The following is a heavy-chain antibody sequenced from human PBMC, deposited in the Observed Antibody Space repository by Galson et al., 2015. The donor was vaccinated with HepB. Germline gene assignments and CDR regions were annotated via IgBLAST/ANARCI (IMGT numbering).Heavy chain of an antibody. CDR1: GGTFSSYA. V-gene: IGHV1-69*13. Sequence: SVKVSCKASGGTFSSYAISWVRQAPGQGLEWMGRIIPIFGTANYAQKFQGRVTITADESTSTAYMELSSLRSEDTAVYYCARAPLALYSSSWYFDYWGQGTLVTVSS. CDR2: IIPIFGTA. J-gene: IGHJ4*02. D-gene: IGHD6-13*01. CDR3: ARAPLALYSSSWYFDY.